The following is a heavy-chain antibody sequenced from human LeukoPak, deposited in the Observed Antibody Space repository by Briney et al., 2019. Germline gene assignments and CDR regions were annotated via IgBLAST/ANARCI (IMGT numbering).Heavy chain of an antibody. Sequence: PSETLSLTCTVSGGSISSYYWSWIRQPPGKGLEWIGYIYYSGSTNYNPSLKSRVTISVDTSKNQFSLKLSSVTAADTAVYYCARRGVNWNDDPNAFDIWGQGTMVTVSS. CDR3: ARRGVNWNDDPNAFDI. CDR2: IYYSGST. V-gene: IGHV4-59*01. J-gene: IGHJ3*02. CDR1: GGSISSYY. D-gene: IGHD1-1*01.